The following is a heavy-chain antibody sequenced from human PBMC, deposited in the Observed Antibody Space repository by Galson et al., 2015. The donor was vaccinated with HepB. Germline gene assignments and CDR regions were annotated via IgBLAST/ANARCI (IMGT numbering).Heavy chain of an antibody. J-gene: IGHJ4*02. V-gene: IGHV3-30*03. Sequence: SLRLSCAASGFSFSSYPMNWVRQAPGKGLEWVAVISRDGNTQFYADSVKGRFTVSRDNSRKTLYLQMNSLRPEDTAVYYCASGLHHYFYDSGSDYPTAFDYWGQGTLVTVSS. CDR1: GFSFSSYP. D-gene: IGHD3-10*01. CDR3: ASGLHHYFYDSGSDYPTAFDY. CDR2: ISRDGNTQ.